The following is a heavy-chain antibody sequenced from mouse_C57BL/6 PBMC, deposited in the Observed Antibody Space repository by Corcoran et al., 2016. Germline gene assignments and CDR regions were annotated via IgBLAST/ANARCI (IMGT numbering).Heavy chain of an antibody. CDR2: IDPANGNT. J-gene: IGHJ4*01. V-gene: IGHV14-3*01. CDR1: GFNIKNTY. CDR3: ARKAPHYYDYDGYAMDY. D-gene: IGHD2-4*01. Sequence: EVQLQQSVAELVRPGASVKLSCTASGFNIKNTYMHWVKQRPEQGLEWIGRIDPANGNTKYAPKFQGKATITADTSSNTAYLQLSSLTSEDTAIYYCARKAPHYYDYDGYAMDYWGQGTSVTVSS.